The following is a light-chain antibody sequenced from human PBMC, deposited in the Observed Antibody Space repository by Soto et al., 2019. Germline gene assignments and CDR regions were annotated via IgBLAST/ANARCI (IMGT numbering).Light chain of an antibody. J-gene: IGKJ1*01. Sequence: EIVLTQSPATLSLSPGERATLSCRASQSVSTYLAWYQHRPGQAPRLLIYDASNRATGIPARFSGSGSGTDFTLTISSLEPEDFAVYYCQQYSNWPQPFGQGTKVEIK. CDR2: DAS. CDR1: QSVSTY. CDR3: QQYSNWPQP. V-gene: IGKV3-11*01.